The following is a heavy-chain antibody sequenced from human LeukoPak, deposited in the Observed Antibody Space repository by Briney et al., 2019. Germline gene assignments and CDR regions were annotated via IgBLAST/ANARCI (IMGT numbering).Heavy chain of an antibody. D-gene: IGHD3-22*01. J-gene: IGHJ4*02. CDR3: ARGDYYDSSGYFPGMNY. CDR1: GYTFTSYG. V-gene: IGHV1-18*01. Sequence: ASVKVSCKASGYTFTSYGISWVRQAPGQGLEWMGWISAYNGNTNYAQKLQGRVTMTTDTSTSTAYMELRSLRFDDTAVYYCARGDYYDSSGYFPGMNYWGQGTLVTVSS. CDR2: ISAYNGNT.